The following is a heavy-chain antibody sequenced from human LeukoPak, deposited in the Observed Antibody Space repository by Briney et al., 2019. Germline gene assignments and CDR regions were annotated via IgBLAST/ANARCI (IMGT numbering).Heavy chain of an antibody. CDR1: GFNFRKND. J-gene: IGHJ4*02. CDR2: IGVGGDT. CDR3: AKAFDYNGLRGEGGSFDC. D-gene: IGHD4-11*01. V-gene: IGHV3-13*01. Sequence: PGGSLRLSCVASGFNFRKNDMNWVRQTTERGLEWVSAIGVGGDTYYADPVKGRFTISRENGKNSVYLQMNSLRAGDTALYFCAKAFDYNGLRGEGGSFDCWGQGALVTVSS.